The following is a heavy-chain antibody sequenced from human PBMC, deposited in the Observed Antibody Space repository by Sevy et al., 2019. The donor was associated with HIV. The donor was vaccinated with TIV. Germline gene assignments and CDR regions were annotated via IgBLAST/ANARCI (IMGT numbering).Heavy chain of an antibody. Sequence: GGSLRLSCAASGFTFSSYIMNGVRQAPGKGLGGVSYISRRSSTIYYADSVKGRLTISRDNAKNSLYLQMNSLRDEDTAVYYCARERKMYDSSGYYFHFDYWGQGTLVTVSS. D-gene: IGHD3-22*01. CDR2: ISRRSSTI. CDR3: ARERKMYDSSGYYFHFDY. CDR1: GFTFSSYI. J-gene: IGHJ4*02. V-gene: IGHV3-48*02.